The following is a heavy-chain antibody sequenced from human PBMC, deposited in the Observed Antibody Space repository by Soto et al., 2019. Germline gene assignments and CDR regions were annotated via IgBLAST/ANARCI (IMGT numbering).Heavy chain of an antibody. Sequence: QAHLVQSGAEVKMPGDSVQVSCKASGFVSTNHNFHWVRQAPGQSLEWMGRINAGNGNTQYSQNFQGRVTFTSDPSASTAFMELTNLRFEDRAMYYCASDYGSNWRLWCQGTLVSVSS. V-gene: IGHV1-3*01. CDR3: ASDYGSNWRL. D-gene: IGHD6-19*01. J-gene: IGHJ4*02. CDR2: INAGNGNT. CDR1: GFVSTNHN.